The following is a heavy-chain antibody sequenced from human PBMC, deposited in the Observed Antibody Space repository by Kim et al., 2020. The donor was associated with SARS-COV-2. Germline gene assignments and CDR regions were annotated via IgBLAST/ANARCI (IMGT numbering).Heavy chain of an antibody. CDR1: RYTFNNYY. CDR3: ATEESLPPYRRAFDV. Sequence: ASVKVSCKASRYTFNNYYIHWVRQAPGQGLEWMGIINPSDGRTDYSQKFQGRVTMTRDTSTNTIYMDLSSLRSEETAVYYCATEESLPPYRRAFDVWGQGTMVTVSS. D-gene: IGHD7-27*01. CDR2: INPSDGRT. J-gene: IGHJ3*01. V-gene: IGHV1-46*02.